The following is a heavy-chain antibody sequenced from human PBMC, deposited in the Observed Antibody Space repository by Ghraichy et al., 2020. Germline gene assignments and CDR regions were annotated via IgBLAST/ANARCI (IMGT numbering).Heavy chain of an antibody. CDR3: ARGGLASYFDY. CDR1: GGSFSGYY. J-gene: IGHJ4*02. Sequence: SETLSLTCAVYGGSFSGYYWSWIRQPPGKGLEWIGEISHSGSTNYNPSLKSRVTISVDTSKNQFSLKLSSVTAADTAVYYCARGGLASYFDYWGQGTLVTVSS. D-gene: IGHD6-19*01. V-gene: IGHV4-34*01. CDR2: ISHSGST.